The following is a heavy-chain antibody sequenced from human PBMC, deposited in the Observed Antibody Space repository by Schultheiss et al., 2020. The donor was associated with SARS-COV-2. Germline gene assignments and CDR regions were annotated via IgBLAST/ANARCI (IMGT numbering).Heavy chain of an antibody. J-gene: IGHJ4*02. D-gene: IGHD5-24*01. CDR2: VHYSGSP. Sequence: SETLSLTCTVSGGSISESYWSWIRQPPGKGLEWIGYVHYSGSPNYNPSLKSRVTFSLDTSKKQFSLRLNSVTAADTAVYFCARATRVESLFSVRGGSFDFWGRGALVTVSS. CDR1: GGSISESY. V-gene: IGHV4-59*01. CDR3: ARATRVESLFSVRGGSFDF.